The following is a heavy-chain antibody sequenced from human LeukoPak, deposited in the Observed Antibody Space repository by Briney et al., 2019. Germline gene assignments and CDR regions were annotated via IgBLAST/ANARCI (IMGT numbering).Heavy chain of an antibody. CDR3: AHTPLSGRVDHWYFDL. J-gene: IGHJ2*01. D-gene: IGHD3-9*01. CDR1: GFSLSTSGVG. V-gene: IGHV2-5*02. Sequence: SGPTLVNPTQTLTLTWTFSGFSLSTSGVGVGWIRQPPGKALEWLALIYWDDDKRYSPSLKSRLTITKDTSKNQVVLTMTNMDPVDTATYYCAHTPLSGRVDHWYFDLWGRGTLVTVSS. CDR2: IYWDDDK.